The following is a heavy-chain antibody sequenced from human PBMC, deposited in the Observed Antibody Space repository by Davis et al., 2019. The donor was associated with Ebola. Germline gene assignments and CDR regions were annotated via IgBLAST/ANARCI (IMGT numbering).Heavy chain of an antibody. CDR1: GFTFSSYS. CDR2: ISSSSSYI. CDR3: ARGRNIAAAGYFDY. D-gene: IGHD6-13*01. J-gene: IGHJ4*02. V-gene: IGHV3-21*01. Sequence: GESLKISCAASGFTFSSYSMNWVRQAPGKGLEWVSSISSSSSYIYYADSVKGRFTISRDNAKNSLYLQMNSLRAEDTAVYYCARGRNIAAAGYFDYWGQGTLVTVSS.